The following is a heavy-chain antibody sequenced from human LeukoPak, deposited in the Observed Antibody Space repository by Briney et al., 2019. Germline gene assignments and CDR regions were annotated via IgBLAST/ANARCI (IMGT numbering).Heavy chain of an antibody. D-gene: IGHD6-6*01. CDR1: GFTVSSNS. CDR3: ASSEYSSSSYYYYYMDV. CDR2: IKQDGSEK. J-gene: IGHJ6*03. V-gene: IGHV3-7*01. Sequence: GGSLRLSCTVSGFTVSSNSMSWVRQAPGKGLEWVANIKQDGSEKYYVDSVKGRFTLSRDNAQNSLYLQMNSLRAEDTAVYYCASSEYSSSSYYYYYMDVWGKGTTVTVSS.